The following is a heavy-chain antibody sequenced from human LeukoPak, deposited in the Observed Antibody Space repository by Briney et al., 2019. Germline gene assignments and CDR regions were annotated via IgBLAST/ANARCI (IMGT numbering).Heavy chain of an antibody. CDR2: IYYIGST. J-gene: IGHJ4*02. V-gene: IGHV4-59*11. Sequence: SETLSLTCTVSGGSISSHYWSWIRQPPGKGLGWIGYIYYIGSTNYHPSLKSRVTLSVDTSKNQFSLKLSSVTAADTAVYYCARAGQWLATYYFDYWGQGTLVTVSP. D-gene: IGHD6-19*01. CDR3: ARAGQWLATYYFDY. CDR1: GGSISSHY.